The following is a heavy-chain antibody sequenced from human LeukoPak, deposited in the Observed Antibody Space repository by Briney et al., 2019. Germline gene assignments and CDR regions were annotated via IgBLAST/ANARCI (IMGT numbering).Heavy chain of an antibody. V-gene: IGHV4-39*01. CDR3: ARHPITMVRGVIFPNWFDP. D-gene: IGHD3-10*01. J-gene: IGHJ5*02. Sequence: SETLSLTCTVSGGSISSSSYYWGWIRQPPGKGLEWIGSIYYSGSTYYNPSLKSRVTISVDTSKNQFSPKLSSVTAADTAVYYCARHPITMVRGVIFPNWFDPWGQGTLVTVSS. CDR1: GGSISSSSYY. CDR2: IYYSGST.